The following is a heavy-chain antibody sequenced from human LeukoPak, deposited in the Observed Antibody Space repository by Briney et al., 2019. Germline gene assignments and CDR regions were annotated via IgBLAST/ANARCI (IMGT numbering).Heavy chain of an antibody. CDR2: IKPDGSEK. J-gene: IGHJ4*02. Sequence: GGSLRLSCVASGFTFSSNWMSWVRQAPGKGLEWVANIKPDGSEKYYVDSVKGRFTISRDNAKNSLYMQMNSLRAEDTAVFYCARDGLYSSGHDYWGQGTLVTVSS. CDR1: GFTFSSNW. V-gene: IGHV3-7*01. D-gene: IGHD6-19*01. CDR3: ARDGLYSSGHDY.